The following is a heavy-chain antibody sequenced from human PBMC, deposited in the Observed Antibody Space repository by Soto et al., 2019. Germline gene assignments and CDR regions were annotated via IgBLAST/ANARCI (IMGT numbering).Heavy chain of an antibody. CDR2: IYHSGKP. J-gene: IGHJ5*02. Sequence: SETLSLTCTVSGDSVTDGVHYWTWIRQAPGKGLEGIGYIYHSGKPWYNFALKGQYSISIDVSKNQFLLAVHSVTAADSAVYSCARDVTPLPITAGWFDPWGPGILLTVSS. V-gene: IGHV4-31*01. CDR1: GDSVTDGVHY. CDR3: ARDVTPLPITAGWFDP. D-gene: IGHD2-21*02.